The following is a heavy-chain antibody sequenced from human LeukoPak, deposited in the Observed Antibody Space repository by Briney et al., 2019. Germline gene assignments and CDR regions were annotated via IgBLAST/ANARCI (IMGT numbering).Heavy chain of an antibody. CDR1: GGSISSSSYY. CDR2: IYYSGST. V-gene: IGHV4-39*01. Sequence: SETLSLTCTVSGGSISSSSYYWGWIRQPPGKGLEWIGSIYYSGSTYYNPSLKSRVTISVDTSKNQFSLKLSSVTAADTAVYYCARLGDAEYFQHWGQGTLVTVSS. J-gene: IGHJ1*01. CDR3: ARLGDAEYFQH.